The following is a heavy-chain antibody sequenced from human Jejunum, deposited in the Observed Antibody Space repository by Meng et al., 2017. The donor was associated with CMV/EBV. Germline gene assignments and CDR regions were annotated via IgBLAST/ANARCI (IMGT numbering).Heavy chain of an antibody. CDR1: GYTFTNYG. J-gene: IGHJ4*02. CDR2: ISAYNGNT. V-gene: IGHV1-18*01. Sequence: AQLVLSVGEVKKAGASVKVSCKASGYTFTNYGTNWVRQAPGQGLEWMGLISAYNGNTNYAQTLQGRLTMPTDTSTSTAYMELRSLRSDDTAVDYCARVEVGITSGDYWGQGTLVTVSS. CDR3: ARVEVGITSGDY. D-gene: IGHD1-26*01.